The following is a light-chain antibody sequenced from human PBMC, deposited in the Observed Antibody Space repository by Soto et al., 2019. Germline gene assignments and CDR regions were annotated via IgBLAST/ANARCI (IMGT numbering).Light chain of an antibody. Sequence: QLVLTQSPSASASLGASVKLTCTLSSGHSSYAIAWHQQQPEKGPRYLMKLNSDGSHSKGDGIPDRFSGSSSGAERYLTISSLQSEDEADYYCQTLGLFGGGTKLTVL. V-gene: IGLV4-69*01. CDR1: SGHSSYA. J-gene: IGLJ2*01. CDR2: LNSDGSH. CDR3: QTLGL.